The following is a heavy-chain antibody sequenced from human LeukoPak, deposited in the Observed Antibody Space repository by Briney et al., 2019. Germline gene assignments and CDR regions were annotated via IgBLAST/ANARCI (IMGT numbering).Heavy chain of an antibody. D-gene: IGHD2-15*01. CDR2: ISSSGSTI. CDR1: GFTFSSYE. CDR3: ARDCSGGSCYDYHYYGMDV. J-gene: IGHJ6*04. V-gene: IGHV3-48*03. Sequence: GGSLRLSCAASGFTFSSYEMNWVRQAPGKGLEWVSYISSSGSTIYYADSVKGRFTISRDNAKNSLYLQMNSLRAEDTAVYYCARDCSGGSCYDYHYYGMDVWGKGTTVTVSS.